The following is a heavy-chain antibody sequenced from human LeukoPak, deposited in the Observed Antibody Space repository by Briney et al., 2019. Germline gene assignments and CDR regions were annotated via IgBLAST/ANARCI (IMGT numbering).Heavy chain of an antibody. CDR3: VRELPPVVQYYFDY. Sequence: GGSLRLSCAASGFTFSTYALHWVRQAPGKGLEWVAVISYDGNNIYYVDSVKGRFTISRDNSKNTLYLQMNSLRAEDTAVYYCVRELPPVVQYYFDYWGPGTLVTVSS. CDR2: ISYDGNNI. V-gene: IGHV3-30-3*01. D-gene: IGHD3-22*01. CDR1: GFTFSTYA. J-gene: IGHJ4*02.